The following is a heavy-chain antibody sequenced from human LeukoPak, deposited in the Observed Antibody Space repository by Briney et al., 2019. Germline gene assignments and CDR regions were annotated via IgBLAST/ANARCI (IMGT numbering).Heavy chain of an antibody. CDR3: ARGGVVVVVSYMDV. CDR1: GFTFSSYA. Sequence: GGSLRLSCAASGFTFSSYAMHWVRQAPGKGLEWLALISYDGNNKYYADSVKGRFTISRDNSKNTLYLQMNSPRAEDTAVYYCARGGVVVVVSYMDVWGEGTTVTVSS. D-gene: IGHD2-21*01. V-gene: IGHV3-30-3*01. CDR2: ISYDGNNK. J-gene: IGHJ6*03.